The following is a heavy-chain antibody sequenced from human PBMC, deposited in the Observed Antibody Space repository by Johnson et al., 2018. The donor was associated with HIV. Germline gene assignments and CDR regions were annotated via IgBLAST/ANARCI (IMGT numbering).Heavy chain of an antibody. Sequence: VQLVESGGGLVQPGGSLRLSCAASGFTFDDYGMSWVRQVPGKGLEWVSGLNWNAGSTGYADSVKGRFTISRENAKNTLYLQMNSLRAEDTAVYYCASTGSGRDDAFDIWGQGTMVTVSS. V-gene: IGHV3-20*04. CDR2: LNWNAGST. D-gene: IGHD3-10*01. J-gene: IGHJ3*02. CDR1: GFTFDDYG. CDR3: ASTGSGRDDAFDI.